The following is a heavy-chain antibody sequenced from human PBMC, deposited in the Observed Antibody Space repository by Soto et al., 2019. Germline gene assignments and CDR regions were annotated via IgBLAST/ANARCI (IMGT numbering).Heavy chain of an antibody. CDR3: ARVKDYGDYYYYYGMDV. V-gene: IGHV1-46*03. Sequence: QVQLVQSGAEVKKPGASVKVSCKASGYTFTSYYMHWVRQAPGQGLEWMGIINPSGGSTSYAQKFQGRVTMTRDTSTSTVYMELSSLRSEDTAVYYCARVKDYGDYYYYYGMDVWGQGTTVTVSS. CDR2: INPSGGST. J-gene: IGHJ6*02. D-gene: IGHD4-17*01. CDR1: GYTFTSYY.